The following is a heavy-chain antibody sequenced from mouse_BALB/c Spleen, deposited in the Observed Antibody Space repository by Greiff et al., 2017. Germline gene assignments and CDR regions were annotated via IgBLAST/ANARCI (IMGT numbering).Heavy chain of an antibody. CDR2: IYPSDSYT. Sequence: QVQLQQPGAELVRPGASVKLSCKASGYTFTSYWINWVKQRPGQGLEWIGNIYPSDSYTNYNQKFKDKATLTVDKSSSTAYMQLSSPTSEDSAVYYGTRGDGKVYWGQGTTLTVSS. D-gene: IGHD2-1*01. CDR1: GYTFTSYW. CDR3: TRGDGKVY. V-gene: IGHV1-69*02. J-gene: IGHJ2*01.